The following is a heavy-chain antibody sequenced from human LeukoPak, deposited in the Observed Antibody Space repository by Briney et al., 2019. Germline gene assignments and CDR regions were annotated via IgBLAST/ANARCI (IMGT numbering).Heavy chain of an antibody. CDR3: ARNTRGYSSGWYVGFDY. J-gene: IGHJ4*02. CDR2: IRYDGSNK. V-gene: IGHV3-30*02. CDR1: GFTFSSYG. Sequence: GGSLRLSCAASGFTFSSYGMHWVRQAPGKGLEWVAFIRYDGSNKYYADSVKGRFTISRDNSKNTLYLQMNSLRAEDTAVYYCARNTRGYSSGWYVGFDYWGQGTLVTVSS. D-gene: IGHD6-19*01.